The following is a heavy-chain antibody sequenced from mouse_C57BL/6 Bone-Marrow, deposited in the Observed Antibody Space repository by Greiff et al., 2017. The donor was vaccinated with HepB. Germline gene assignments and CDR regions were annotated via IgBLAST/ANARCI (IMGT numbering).Heavy chain of an antibody. CDR2: ISSGSSTI. CDR3: ASSYYSKSYWYFDV. Sequence: EVKLVESGGGLVKPGGSLKLSCAASGFTFSDYGMHWVRQAPEKGLEWVAYISSGSSTIYYADTVKGRFTIARDNAKNTLFLQMTSLRSEDTAMYYCASSYYSKSYWYFDVWGTGTTVTVSS. D-gene: IGHD2-5*01. J-gene: IGHJ1*03. V-gene: IGHV5-17*01. CDR1: GFTFSDYG.